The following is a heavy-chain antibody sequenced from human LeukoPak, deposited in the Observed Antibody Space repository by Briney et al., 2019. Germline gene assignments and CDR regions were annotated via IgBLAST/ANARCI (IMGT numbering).Heavy chain of an antibody. Sequence: ASVKVSCKASGYTFTGYYMHWVRQAPGQGLEWMGWINPNSGGTNYAQKFQGRVTMTRDTSISTAYMELSRLRSDDTAVYYCARDPVYYDSSGYYSYFDYWGQGTLVTVSS. V-gene: IGHV1-2*02. J-gene: IGHJ4*02. CDR1: GYTFTGYY. CDR2: INPNSGGT. CDR3: ARDPVYYDSSGYYSYFDY. D-gene: IGHD3-22*01.